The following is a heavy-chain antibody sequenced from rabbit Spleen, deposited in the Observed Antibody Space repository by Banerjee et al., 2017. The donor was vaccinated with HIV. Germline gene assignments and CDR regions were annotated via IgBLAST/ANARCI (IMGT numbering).Heavy chain of an antibody. D-gene: IGHD3-1*01. CDR2: IDPVFGST. Sequence: QSLEESGGGLVKPGASLTLTCKASGFSFNSGYDMCWVRQAPGKGLEWIGYIDPVFGSTYYASWVNGRFSISRENTQNTVSLQMNSLTAADTATYFCVRDTWAFNLWGPGTLVTVS. CDR1: GFSFNSGYD. V-gene: IGHV1S40*01. CDR3: VRDTWAFNL. J-gene: IGHJ4*01.